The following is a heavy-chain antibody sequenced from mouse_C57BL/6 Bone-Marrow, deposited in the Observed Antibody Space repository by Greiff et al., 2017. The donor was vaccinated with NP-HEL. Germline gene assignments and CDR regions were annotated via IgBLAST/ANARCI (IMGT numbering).Heavy chain of an antibody. D-gene: IGHD2-3*01. CDR1: GYTFTSYW. Sequence: VQLQQPGAELVKPGASVKLSCKASGYTFTSYWMHWVKQRPGRGLEWIGRIDPNSGGTKYNEKFKSKATLTVDKPSSTAYMQVSSLTSEDSAVYYCARDGYSLFAYWGQGTLVTVSA. CDR3: ARDGYSLFAY. V-gene: IGHV1-72*01. J-gene: IGHJ3*01. CDR2: IDPNSGGT.